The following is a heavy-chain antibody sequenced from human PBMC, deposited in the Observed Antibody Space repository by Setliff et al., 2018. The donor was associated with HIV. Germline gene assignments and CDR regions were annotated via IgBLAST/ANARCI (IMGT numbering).Heavy chain of an antibody. J-gene: IGHJ4*02. CDR2: ITAKFNGYVK. CDR1: GFTLSDHY. V-gene: IGHV3-72*01. Sequence: PGGSLRLSCAASGFTLSDHYIDWIRQPPGKGLEWVGRITAKFNGYVKEYAASVQGRFTISRDDSNDSLFLQMNNLKTEDTAVYYCVRAAAGLDIWSQGILVTVSS. CDR3: VRAAAGLDI.